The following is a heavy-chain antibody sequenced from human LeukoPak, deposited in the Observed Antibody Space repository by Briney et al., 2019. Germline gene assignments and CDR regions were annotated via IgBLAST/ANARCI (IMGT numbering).Heavy chain of an antibody. CDR2: IIPIFGTA. Sequence: ASVKVSGKASGGTFSSYAISWVRQAPGQGLEWMGGIIPIFGTANYAQKFHGRVTITTDESPSTAYMELSSLRSDDTAVYYCARALVGATLLGHYFDYWGQGTLVTVSS. CDR1: GGTFSSYA. D-gene: IGHD1-26*01. CDR3: ARALVGATLLGHYFDY. J-gene: IGHJ4*02. V-gene: IGHV1-69*05.